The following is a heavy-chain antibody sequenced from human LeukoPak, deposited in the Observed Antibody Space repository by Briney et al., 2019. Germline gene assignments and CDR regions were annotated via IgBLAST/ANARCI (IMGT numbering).Heavy chain of an antibody. D-gene: IGHD1-26*01. CDR2: IYYTGGT. Sequence: SETLSLICTVSGASISSNYWSWIRQPPGKGLEWIGYIYYTGGTNYNPSLKSRLTISVDTSKNQFSLRLSSVTSADTAVYYCARRRGGSYYGAWFDPWSQGTLVTVSS. J-gene: IGHJ5*02. CDR1: GASISSNY. V-gene: IGHV4-59*08. CDR3: ARRRGGSYYGAWFDP.